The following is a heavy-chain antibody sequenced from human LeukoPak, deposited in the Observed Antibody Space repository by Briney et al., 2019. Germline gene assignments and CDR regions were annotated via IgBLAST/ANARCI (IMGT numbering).Heavy chain of an antibody. Sequence: ASVNVSCKASGGTFSSYAISWVRQAPGQGLEWMGGIIPIFGTANYAQKFQGRDTITADESTSTAYMELSSLRSEDTAVYYCARDLRIAVAGKGTHYYYYGMDVWGQGTAVTVSS. D-gene: IGHD6-19*01. CDR1: GGTFSSYA. CDR2: IIPIFGTA. CDR3: ARDLRIAVAGKGTHYYYYGMDV. V-gene: IGHV1-69*01. J-gene: IGHJ6*02.